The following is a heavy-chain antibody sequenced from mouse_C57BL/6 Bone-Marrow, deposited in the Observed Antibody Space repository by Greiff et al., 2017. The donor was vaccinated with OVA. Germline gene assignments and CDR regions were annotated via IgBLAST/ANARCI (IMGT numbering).Heavy chain of an antibody. CDR3: ARLTGTGYAMDY. CDR2: INYDGSST. J-gene: IGHJ4*01. V-gene: IGHV5-16*01. D-gene: IGHD4-1*01. Sequence: DVHLVESEGGLVQPGSSMKLSCTASGFTFSDYYMAWVRQVPEKGLEWVANINYDGSSTYYLDSLKSRFIISRDNAKNILYLQMSSLKSEDTATYYCARLTGTGYAMDYWGQGTSVTVSS. CDR1: GFTFSDYY.